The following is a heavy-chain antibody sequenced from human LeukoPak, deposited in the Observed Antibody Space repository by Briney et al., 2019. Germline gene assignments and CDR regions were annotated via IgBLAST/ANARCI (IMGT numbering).Heavy chain of an antibody. Sequence: LSETLSLTCTVSGGSISSYYWSWIRQPAGKGLEWIGRIYTSGSTNYNPSLKSRVTMSVDTSKNQFSLKLSSVTAAGTAVYYCARVRNYYGSGSYSDYMDVWGKGTTVTISS. V-gene: IGHV4-4*07. CDR2: IYTSGST. CDR1: GGSISSYY. D-gene: IGHD3-10*01. J-gene: IGHJ6*03. CDR3: ARVRNYYGSGSYSDYMDV.